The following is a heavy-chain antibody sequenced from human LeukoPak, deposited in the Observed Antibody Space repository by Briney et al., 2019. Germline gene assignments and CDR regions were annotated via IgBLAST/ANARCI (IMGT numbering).Heavy chain of an antibody. J-gene: IGHJ6*03. D-gene: IGHD5-18*01. Sequence: GGSLRLSCAASGFTVSSNYMSWVRQAPGKGLEWVSVIYSGGSTYYADSVKGRFTISRDNSKNTLYLQMNSLRAEDTAVYYCARGSPPNSYGYGLYYYYYMDVWGKATTVTISS. CDR1: GFTVSSNY. CDR3: ARGSPPNSYGYGLYYYYYMDV. CDR2: IYSGGST. V-gene: IGHV3-53*01.